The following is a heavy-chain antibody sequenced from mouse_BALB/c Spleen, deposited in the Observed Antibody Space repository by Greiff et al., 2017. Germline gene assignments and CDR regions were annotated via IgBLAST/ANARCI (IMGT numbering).Heavy chain of an antibody. J-gene: IGHJ3*01. CDR3: ARGYGWFAY. CDR2: IRNKANGYTT. V-gene: IGHV7-3*02. Sequence: DVHLVESGGGLVQPGGSLRLSCATSGFTFTDYYMSWVRQPPGKALEWLGFIRNKANGYTTEYSASVKGRFTISRDNSQSILYLQMNTLRAEDSATYYCARGYGWFAYWGQGTLVTVSA. D-gene: IGHD2-12*01. CDR1: GFTFTDYY.